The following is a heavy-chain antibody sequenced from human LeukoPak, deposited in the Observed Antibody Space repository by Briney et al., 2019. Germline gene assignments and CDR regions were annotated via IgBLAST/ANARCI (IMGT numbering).Heavy chain of an antibody. CDR3: AKEGGIAVAGTASWFDP. V-gene: IGHV3-30*18. J-gene: IGHJ5*02. Sequence: PGGSLRLSCAASGFTFSSYWMHWVRQAPDKGLEWVGVISSDANNKYYADSVKGRFTISRDNSKNTLYLQMNSPRAEDTAVYYCAKEGGIAVAGTASWFDPWGQGTLVTVSS. D-gene: IGHD6-19*01. CDR1: GFTFSSYW. CDR2: ISSDANNK.